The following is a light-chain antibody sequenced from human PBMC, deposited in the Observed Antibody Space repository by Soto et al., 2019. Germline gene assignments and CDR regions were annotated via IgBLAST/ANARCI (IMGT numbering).Light chain of an antibody. J-gene: IGKJ3*01. Sequence: EIVLTQSPATLSLSPGERATLSGRASQSVSRYLAWYQQNPGQAPRLLIYDASNRATGIPARFSGSGSGSDFTLPISSLEPEDFAVYYCQQRINWPFTFGPGSKVDIK. CDR1: QSVSRY. CDR3: QQRINWPFT. V-gene: IGKV3-11*01. CDR2: DAS.